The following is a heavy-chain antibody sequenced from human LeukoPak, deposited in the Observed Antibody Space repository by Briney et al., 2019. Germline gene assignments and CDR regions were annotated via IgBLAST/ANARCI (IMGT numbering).Heavy chain of an antibody. J-gene: IGHJ3*01. CDR2: ISSSSSYI. CDR3: AKDQGSSSGWYSRDGFAL. V-gene: IGHV3-21*04. CDR1: GFTFSSYS. D-gene: IGHD6-19*01. Sequence: GSLRLSCAASGFTFSSYSMNWVRQAPGKGLEWVSSISSSSSYIYYADSVKGRFTISRDNAKNSLYLQMNSLRAEDTAVYYCAKDQGSSSGWYSRDGFALWGRGTMVTVSS.